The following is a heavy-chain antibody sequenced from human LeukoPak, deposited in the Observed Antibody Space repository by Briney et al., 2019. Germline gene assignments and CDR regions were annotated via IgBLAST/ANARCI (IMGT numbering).Heavy chain of an antibody. Sequence: GGSLRLSCAASGFTFDDYAMHWVRQAPGKGLEWVSGISWNSGSIGYADSVKGRLTISRDNAKNSLYLQMNSLRAEDTALYYCAKDIQGNDFWSGYVDYWGQGTLVTVSS. CDR1: GFTFDDYA. CDR2: ISWNSGSI. CDR3: AKDIQGNDFWSGYVDY. J-gene: IGHJ4*02. V-gene: IGHV3-9*01. D-gene: IGHD3-3*01.